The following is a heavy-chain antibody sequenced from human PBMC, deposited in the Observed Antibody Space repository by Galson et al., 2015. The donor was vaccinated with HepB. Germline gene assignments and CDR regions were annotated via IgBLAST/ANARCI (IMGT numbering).Heavy chain of an antibody. CDR3: ASDHTVGHFPTGGMDV. CDR2: IYSGGTT. V-gene: IGHV3-66*01. Sequence: SLRLSCAASGFTVRNNYINWVRQAPGKGLEWLSLIYSGGTTFYANSMKGRFTISRDNSKNTLYLQMHNLRVEDTAVYYCASDHTVGHFPTGGMDVWGQGTTVTVSS. J-gene: IGHJ6*02. CDR1: GFTVRNNY. D-gene: IGHD2-21*01.